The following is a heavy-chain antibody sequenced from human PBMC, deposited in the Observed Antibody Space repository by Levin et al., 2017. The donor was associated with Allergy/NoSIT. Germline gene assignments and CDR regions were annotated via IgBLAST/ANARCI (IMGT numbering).Heavy chain of an antibody. CDR1: GDSISSSNYY. V-gene: IGHV4-39*01. CDR3: AGPSLVRGESDY. J-gene: IGHJ4*02. Sequence: SSETLSLTCTVSGDSISSSNYYWGWIRQPPGKGLEWIGSIYYNGNTYYNPSLKSRITISIDASKNQFSLRLSSVTAADTAVYYCAGPSLVRGESDYWGQGTLVTVSS. D-gene: IGHD3-10*01. CDR2: IYYNGNT.